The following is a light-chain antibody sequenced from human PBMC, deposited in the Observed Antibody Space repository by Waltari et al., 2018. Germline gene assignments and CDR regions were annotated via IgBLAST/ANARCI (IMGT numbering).Light chain of an antibody. V-gene: IGLV3-10*01. CDR2: EDR. CDR1: AFPKIY. Sequence: SYELTQPPSVSVSPGQTARIHCSGNAFPKIYAYWYQQKSGQAPVLVIYEDRKRPSGIPERFSGSSSGPMATLTISGAQVEDEADYYCYSTDSSGDFRIFGGGTKLTVL. J-gene: IGLJ2*01. CDR3: YSTDSSGDFRI.